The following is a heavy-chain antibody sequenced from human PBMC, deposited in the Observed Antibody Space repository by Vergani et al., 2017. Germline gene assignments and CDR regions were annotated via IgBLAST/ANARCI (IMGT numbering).Heavy chain of an antibody. CDR1: GASMSSVGYY. CDR3: ACGSRAAGYSGHDS. CDR2: IRGSGTA. D-gene: IGHD6-13*01. V-gene: IGHV4-61*02. J-gene: IGHJ4*02. Sequence: QVQLQESGPGLVKPSQNLRLTCTVSGASMSSVGYYWTWTRQSAGKRPEWIGVIRGSGTANYNPSFQGRFSMSVATSKNQFSLTLSSVNATDTAVYYCACGSRAAGYSGHDSWGQGTRGTVSS.